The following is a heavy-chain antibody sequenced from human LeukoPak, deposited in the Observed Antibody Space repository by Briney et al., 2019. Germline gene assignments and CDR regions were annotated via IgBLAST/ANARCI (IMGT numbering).Heavy chain of an antibody. V-gene: IGHV3-7*01. CDR1: GFTFSSYW. CDR2: IKPDGSAT. D-gene: IGHD5/OR15-5a*01. CDR3: ARDSNIVSPSRDY. J-gene: IGHJ4*02. Sequence: PGGSLRLSCAASGFTFSSYWMSWVRQAPGKGLEWVANIKPDGSATYYADSVKGRFTISRDSTNNSLYLQMNSLRAEDTAVYYCARDSNIVSPSRDYWGQGTLVTVSP.